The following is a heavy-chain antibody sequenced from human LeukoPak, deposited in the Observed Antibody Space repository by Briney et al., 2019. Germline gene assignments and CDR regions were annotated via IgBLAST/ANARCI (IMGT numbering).Heavy chain of an antibody. J-gene: IGHJ6*03. CDR1: GFTFSSYS. Sequence: GGSLRLSCAASGFTFSSYSMNWVRQAPGKGLEWVSSISSSSSYIYYANSVKGRYTIPTDNATNSLYLQMNSLRAEDTAVYYCASVYYGAGTGYYYMDVWGKGTTVTVSS. D-gene: IGHD3-10*01. V-gene: IGHV3-21*01. CDR2: ISSSSSYI. CDR3: ASVYYGAGTGYYYMDV.